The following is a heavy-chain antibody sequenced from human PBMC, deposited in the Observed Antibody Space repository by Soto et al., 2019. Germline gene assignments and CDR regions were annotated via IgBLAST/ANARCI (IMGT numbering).Heavy chain of an antibody. CDR3: ASAAIYDRSGYHALAPYHSGM. CDR2: ISAYNGNT. CDR1: GYTFTSYG. V-gene: IGHV1-18*01. Sequence: ASVNVSCKGSGYTFTSYGISWVRQAPGQGLEWMGWISAYNGNTNYAQKLQGRVTMTTDTSTSTAYMELRSLRSDDTAVYYCASAAIYDRSGYHALAPYHSGM. J-gene: IGHJ6*01. D-gene: IGHD3-3*01.